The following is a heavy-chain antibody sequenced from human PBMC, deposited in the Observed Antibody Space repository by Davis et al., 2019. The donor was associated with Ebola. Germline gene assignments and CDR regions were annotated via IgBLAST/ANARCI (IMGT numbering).Heavy chain of an antibody. D-gene: IGHD4-17*01. V-gene: IGHV3-23*01. Sequence: PGGSLRLSCAASGFTFSSYAMSWVRQAPGQGLEWVSLVSGSGGTTYYADSVKGRFTISRDNSKNTLDLQMNSLGAEDTAVYYCAKLPTSTVTQNWFDPRGQGTLVTVSS. J-gene: IGHJ5*02. CDR3: AKLPTSTVTQNWFDP. CDR1: GFTFSSYA. CDR2: VSGSGGTT.